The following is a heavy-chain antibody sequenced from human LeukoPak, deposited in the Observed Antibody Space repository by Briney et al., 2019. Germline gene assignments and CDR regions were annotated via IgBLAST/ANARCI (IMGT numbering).Heavy chain of an antibody. CDR3: ARGGCSSTSCRQNWFDP. J-gene: IGHJ5*02. CDR1: GGTFSSYA. D-gene: IGHD2-2*01. CDR2: IIPIFGTA. Sequence: ASVKVSCKASGGTFSSYAISWVRQAPGQGLEWMGGIIPIFGTANYAQKSQGRVTITTGESTSTAYMELSSLRSEDTAVYYCARGGCSSTSCRQNWFDPWGQGTLVTVSS. V-gene: IGHV1-69*05.